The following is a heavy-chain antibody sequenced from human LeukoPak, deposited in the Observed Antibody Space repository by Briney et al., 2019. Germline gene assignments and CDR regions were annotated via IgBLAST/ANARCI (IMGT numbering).Heavy chain of an antibody. CDR1: GYTLTELS. D-gene: IGHD3-10*01. J-gene: IGHJ3*02. CDR2: FDPEDGET. CDR3: ATVELGGVLGSGSPDAFDI. V-gene: IGHV1-24*01. Sequence: ASVKVSCKVSGYTLTELSMHWVRQAPGKGLEWMGGFDPEDGETIYAQKLQGRVTMTEDTSTDTAYMELSSLRSEDTAVYYCATVELGGVLGSGSPDAFDIWGQGTMVTVSS.